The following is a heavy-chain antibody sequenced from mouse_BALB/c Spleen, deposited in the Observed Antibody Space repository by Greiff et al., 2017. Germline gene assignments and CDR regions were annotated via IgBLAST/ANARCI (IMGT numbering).Heavy chain of an antibody. Sequence: QVQLQQPGAELVRPGASVKLSCKASGYTFTSYWINWVKQRPGQGLEWIGNIYPSDSYTNYNQKFKDKATLTVDKSSSTAYMQLSSPTSEDSAVYYCTRDITTATGFAYWGQGTLVTVSA. D-gene: IGHD1-2*01. V-gene: IGHV1-69*02. CDR2: IYPSDSYT. CDR1: GYTFTSYW. J-gene: IGHJ3*01. CDR3: TRDITTATGFAY.